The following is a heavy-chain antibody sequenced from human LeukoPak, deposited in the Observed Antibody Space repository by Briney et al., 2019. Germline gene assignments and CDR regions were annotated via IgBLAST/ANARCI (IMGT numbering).Heavy chain of an antibody. D-gene: IGHD3-22*01. CDR1: EFTFSSYG. CDR3: AKDRLGALYYFDSSGYYRLDY. J-gene: IGHJ4*02. Sequence: PGGSLRLSCAASEFTFSSYGMHWVRQAPGKGLEWVAVISYDGSNKYYADTVKGRFTISRDNSKNTLYLQMSSLRAEDTAVYYCAKDRLGALYYFDSSGYYRLDYWGQGTLVTVSS. CDR2: ISYDGSNK. V-gene: IGHV3-30*18.